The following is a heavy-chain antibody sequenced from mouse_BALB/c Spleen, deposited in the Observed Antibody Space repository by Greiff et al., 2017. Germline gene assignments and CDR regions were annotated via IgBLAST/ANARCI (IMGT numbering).Heavy chain of an antibody. V-gene: IGHV2-6-1*01. CDR1: GFSLTGYG. J-gene: IGHJ4*01. D-gene: IGHD1-1*01. Sequence: QVQLKESGPGLVAPSQSLSITCTVSGFSLTGYGVNWVRQPPGKGLEWLGMIWSDGSTTYNSALKSRLSISKDNSKSQVFLKMNSLQTDDTAMYYCARHSYYYGSSYYAMDYWGQGTSVTVSS. CDR2: IWSDGST. CDR3: ARHSYYYGSSYYAMDY.